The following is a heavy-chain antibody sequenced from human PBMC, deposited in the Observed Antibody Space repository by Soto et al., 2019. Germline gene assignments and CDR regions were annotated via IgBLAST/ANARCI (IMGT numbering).Heavy chain of an antibody. CDR3: AKRAYYDFWSGYSYHLDY. CDR1: GFTFSSYA. CDR2: ISGSGGST. Sequence: EVQLLESGGGLVQPGGSLRLSCAASGFTFSSYAMSWVRQARGKGLEWVSAISGSGGSTYYADSVKGRFTISRDNSKNTLYLQMNSLRAEDTAVYYCAKRAYYDFWSGYSYHLDYWGQGTLVTVSS. V-gene: IGHV3-23*01. J-gene: IGHJ4*02. D-gene: IGHD3-3*01.